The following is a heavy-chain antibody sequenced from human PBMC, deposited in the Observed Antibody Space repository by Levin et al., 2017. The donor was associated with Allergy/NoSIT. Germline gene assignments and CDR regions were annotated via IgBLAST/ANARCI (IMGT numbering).Heavy chain of an antibody. CDR3: ERDQGSSGWYGWIDS. V-gene: IGHV4-59*01. J-gene: IGHJ5*01. CDR1: GDSISSYH. Sequence: SETLSLTCTVSGDSISSYHWNWLRQPPGKELEWIGCLYYSGSTKYNPSLKSRVTISVDATKNQFSLKLSSVTAADTAVYYCERDQGSSGWYGWIDSWGQGTLVTVSS. D-gene: IGHD6-19*01. CDR2: LYYSGST.